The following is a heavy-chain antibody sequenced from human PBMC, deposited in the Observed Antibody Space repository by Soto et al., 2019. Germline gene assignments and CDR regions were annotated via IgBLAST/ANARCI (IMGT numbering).Heavy chain of an antibody. D-gene: IGHD3-9*01. Sequence: SETLSVTCNVADAYMRSYYWTWMRLSPGKGLEWIGDIFYSGSTNLNPSLRSRLSISIDTSKNKFSLMLNSVTAADTAVYYCARDLRCCGMDVWGQGTTVTVSS. J-gene: IGHJ6*02. V-gene: IGHV4-59*01. CDR1: DAYMRSYY. CDR2: IFYSGST. CDR3: ARDLRCCGMDV.